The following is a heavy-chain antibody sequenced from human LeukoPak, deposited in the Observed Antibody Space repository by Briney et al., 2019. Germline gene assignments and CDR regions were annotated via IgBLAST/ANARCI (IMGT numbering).Heavy chain of an antibody. CDR2: ISRSSTTI. J-gene: IGHJ4*02. V-gene: IGHV3-48*02. D-gene: IGHD6-13*01. CDR1: GFTFSSYN. CDR3: AREAWQQLVPGY. Sequence: PGGSLRLSCAASGFTFSSYNMNWVRQAPGKGLEWVSYISRSSTTIYYADSVKGRFTISRDNAKNSLYLQMNSLRDEDTAVYYCAREAWQQLVPGYWGQGTLVTVSS.